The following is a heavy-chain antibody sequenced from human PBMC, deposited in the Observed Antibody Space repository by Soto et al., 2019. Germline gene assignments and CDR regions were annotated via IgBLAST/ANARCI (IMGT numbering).Heavy chain of an antibody. CDR2: INPILSMS. D-gene: IGHD3-16*02. CDR3: ASSYRSGYPAFDY. V-gene: IGHV1-69*02. Sequence: QVQLVQSGAEVKRPGSSVKVSCKASGDTFTFYSINWVRQAPGLGLEWMGRINPILSMSNYAQRFQGRVTMTEDKSTITAYMERITLRSEDTGIYCCASSYRSGYPAFDYWGQGALVTVSS. CDR1: GDTFTFYS. J-gene: IGHJ4*02.